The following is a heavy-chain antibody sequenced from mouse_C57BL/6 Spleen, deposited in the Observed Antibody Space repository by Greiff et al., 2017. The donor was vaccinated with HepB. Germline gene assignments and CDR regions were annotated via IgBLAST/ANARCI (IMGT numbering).Heavy chain of an antibody. CDR3: ERKGTGTGWFAY. V-gene: IGHV1-81*01. Sequence: QVQLQQSGAELARPGASVKLSCKASGYTFTSYGISWVKQRTGQGLEWIGEIYPRSGNTYYNEKFKGKATLAADTSSSTAYMELRSLTSEDSAVYVCERKGTGTGWFAYWGQGTLVTVSA. J-gene: IGHJ3*01. D-gene: IGHD4-1*01. CDR1: GYTFTSYG. CDR2: IYPRSGNT.